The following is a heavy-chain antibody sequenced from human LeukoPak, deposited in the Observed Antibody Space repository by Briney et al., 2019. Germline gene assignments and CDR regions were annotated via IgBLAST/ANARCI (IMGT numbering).Heavy chain of an antibody. CDR1: GFTVSSNY. V-gene: IGHV3-53*01. CDR2: IYSGGST. Sequence: GGSLRLSCAASGFTVSSNYMSWVRQAPGKGLEWVSVIYSGGSTYYADSVKGRFTISRDNSKNTLYLQMNSLRAKDTAVYYCARGTIFGVVIGFDPWGQGTLVTVSS. CDR3: ARGTIFGVVIGFDP. J-gene: IGHJ5*02. D-gene: IGHD3-3*01.